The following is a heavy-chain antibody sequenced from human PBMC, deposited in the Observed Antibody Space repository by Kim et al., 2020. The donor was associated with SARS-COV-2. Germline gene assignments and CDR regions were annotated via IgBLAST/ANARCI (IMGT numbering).Heavy chain of an antibody. CDR1: GFTFSSYW. D-gene: IGHD5-18*01. Sequence: GGSLRLSCAASGFTFSSYWMSWVRQAPGKGLEWVANIKQDGSEKYYVDSVKGRFTISRDNAKNSLYLQMNSLRAEDTAVYYCARDDPGGGYRDPGSDYWGQGTLVTVSS. CDR3: ARDDPGGGYRDPGSDY. CDR2: IKQDGSEK. V-gene: IGHV3-7*01. J-gene: IGHJ4*02.